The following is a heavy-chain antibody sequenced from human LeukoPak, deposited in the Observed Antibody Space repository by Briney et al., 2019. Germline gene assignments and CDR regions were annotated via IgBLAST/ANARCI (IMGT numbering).Heavy chain of an antibody. CDR2: ISGSGGST. Sequence: GGSLRLSCAASGFTFSSYSMNWVRQAPGKGLEWVSAISGSGGSTYYADSVKGRFTISRDNSKNTLYLQMNSLRAEDTAVYYCAAPRLYYDFWSGYYWGQGTLVTVSS. J-gene: IGHJ4*02. D-gene: IGHD3-3*01. CDR1: GFTFSSYS. CDR3: AAPRLYYDFWSGYY. V-gene: IGHV3-23*01.